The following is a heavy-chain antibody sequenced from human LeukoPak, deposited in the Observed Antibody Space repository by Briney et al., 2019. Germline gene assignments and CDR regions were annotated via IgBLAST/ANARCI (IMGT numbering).Heavy chain of an antibody. V-gene: IGHV1-2*02. CDR2: INPNSGGT. D-gene: IGHD4-17*01. CDR3: ARDQATVATPWVDY. J-gene: IGHJ4*02. Sequence: GASVKVSCEASRYTFTNYYLHWVRQAPGQGLEWMGWINPNSGGTKPAQKFLGRVTITRDTSISTAYMELTRLTYDDTAVYYCARDQATVATPWVDYWGQGTLVTVSS. CDR1: RYTFTNYY.